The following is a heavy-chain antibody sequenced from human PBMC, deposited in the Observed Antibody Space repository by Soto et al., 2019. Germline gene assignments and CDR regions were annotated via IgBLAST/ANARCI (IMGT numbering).Heavy chain of an antibody. CDR3: ATTSGYSRSLDV. Sequence: QVQLVQSGAEVKKPGSSVKVSCKASGGTFSSYTISWVRQAPGQGLEWMGRIIPILGIANYAQKFQGRVTIPADKSTSPAYMELSSLRSEDTAVYYCATTSGYSRSLDVWGQGTTVTVSS. D-gene: IGHD6-13*01. CDR1: GGTFSSYT. J-gene: IGHJ6*02. CDR2: IIPILGIA. V-gene: IGHV1-69*02.